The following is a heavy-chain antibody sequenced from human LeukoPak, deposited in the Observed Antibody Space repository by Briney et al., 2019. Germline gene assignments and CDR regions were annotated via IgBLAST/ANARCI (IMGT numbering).Heavy chain of an antibody. CDR1: GYTFTGYY. V-gene: IGHV1-2*06. Sequence: ASVKVSCKASGYTFTGYYMHWVRQAPGQGLEWMGRINPNSGGTNYAQKFQGRVTMTRDTSISTAYMELSRLRSDDTAVYYCARPTRIAARPEYVYWGQGTLVTVSS. CDR3: ARPTRIAARPEYVY. J-gene: IGHJ4*02. CDR2: INPNSGGT. D-gene: IGHD6-6*01.